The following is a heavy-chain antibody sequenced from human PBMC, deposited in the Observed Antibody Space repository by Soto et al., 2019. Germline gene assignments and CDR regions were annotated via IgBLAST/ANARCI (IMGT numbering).Heavy chain of an antibody. CDR1: GFTFSSYG. V-gene: IGHV3-33*01. D-gene: IGHD3-22*01. Sequence: GGSLRLSCAASGFTFSSYGMHWVRQAPGKGLEWVAVIWYDGSNKYYADSVKGRFTISRDNSKNTLYLQMNSLRAEDTAVYYCARDGYYYDSSGYEVVYFDYWGQGTLVTVSS. CDR3: ARDGYYYDSSGYEVVYFDY. J-gene: IGHJ4*02. CDR2: IWYDGSNK.